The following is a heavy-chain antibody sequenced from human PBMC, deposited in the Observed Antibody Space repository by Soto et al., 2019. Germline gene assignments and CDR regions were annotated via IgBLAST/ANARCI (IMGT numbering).Heavy chain of an antibody. CDR3: AKNSPDISGPRWFDP. D-gene: IGHD3-22*01. CDR1: GFTFSSYA. J-gene: IGHJ5*02. V-gene: IGHV3-23*01. CDR2: ISGSGGST. Sequence: EVQVLESGGGLVQPGGSLRLSCAASGFTFSSYAMSWVRQAPGKGLELVSAISGSGGSTYYADSVKGRFTTSRDNSKNTLYLQMNSLRAEDTAVYYCAKNSPDISGPRWFDPWGQGSLVTVSS.